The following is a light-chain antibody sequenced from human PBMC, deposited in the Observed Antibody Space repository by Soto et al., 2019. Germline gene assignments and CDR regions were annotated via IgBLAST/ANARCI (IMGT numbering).Light chain of an antibody. CDR1: QGISSY. J-gene: IGKJ1*01. CDR2: AAS. Sequence: DIQLTQSPSTLSASVGDIVTITCRASQGISSYLAWYQQKPGKAPKLLIYAASTLQSGVPSRFSGSGSGTEFTLTISSLQPDDFATYYCQHFNSYPWTFGQGTKVDIK. CDR3: QHFNSYPWT. V-gene: IGKV1-9*01.